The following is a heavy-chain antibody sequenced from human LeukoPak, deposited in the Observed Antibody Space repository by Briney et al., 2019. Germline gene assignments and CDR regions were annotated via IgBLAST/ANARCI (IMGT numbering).Heavy chain of an antibody. J-gene: IGHJ4*02. CDR3: ARHGLQWFRLPFEY. Sequence: TSETLSLTRTVSGGSISSSIYYWGWIRQPPGKGLEWIGSIYYSGSTYYKSSLKSRVTISVDTSKNQFSLKLSSVTAADTAVYFCARHGLQWFRLPFEYWGQGTLVIVSS. V-gene: IGHV4-39*01. CDR2: IYYSGST. D-gene: IGHD4-23*01. CDR1: GGSISSSIYY.